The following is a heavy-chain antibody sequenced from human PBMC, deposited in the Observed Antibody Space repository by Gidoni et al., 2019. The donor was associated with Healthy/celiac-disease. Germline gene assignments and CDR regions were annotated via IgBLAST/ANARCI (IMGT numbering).Heavy chain of an antibody. CDR1: GGSLSSSSYY. V-gene: IGHV4-39*01. CDR2: IYYSGST. D-gene: IGHD5-12*01. Sequence: QLQLQESGPGLVKPSETLSLTCTVSGGSLSSSSYYWGWIRQPPGKGLEWIGSIYYSGSTYYNPSLKSRVTISVDTSKNQFSLKLSSVTAADTAVYYCARRAVATWGFDYWGQGTLVTVSS. J-gene: IGHJ4*02. CDR3: ARRAVATWGFDY.